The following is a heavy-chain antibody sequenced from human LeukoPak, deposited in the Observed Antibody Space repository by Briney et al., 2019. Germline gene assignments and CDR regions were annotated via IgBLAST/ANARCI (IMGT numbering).Heavy chain of an antibody. CDR3: ARDCSSTSCSLAFDI. V-gene: IGHV4-61*02. CDR1: GGSISSGSYY. Sequence: SETLSLTCTVSGGSISSGSYYWSWIRQPAGKGLEWIGRIYTSGSTNYNPSLKSRVTISVDTSKNQFYLKLSSVTAADTAVYYCARDCSSTSCSLAFDIWGQGTMVTVSS. J-gene: IGHJ3*02. CDR2: IYTSGST. D-gene: IGHD2-2*01.